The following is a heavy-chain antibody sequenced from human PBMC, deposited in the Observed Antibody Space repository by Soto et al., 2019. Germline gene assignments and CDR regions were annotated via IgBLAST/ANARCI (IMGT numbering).Heavy chain of an antibody. J-gene: IGHJ4*02. V-gene: IGHV4-4*02. D-gene: IGHD1-26*01. CDR1: GGSISSENW. CDR3: AATIHY. Sequence: QVQLQESGPGLVNPSVTLSLSCAVSGGSISSENWWSWVRQPPGKGLEWIGDIYHSGSTNYDSSLRGRVTISLDKSKNQFSLKLNSGTAADTAVYYCAATIHYWGQGTLVTVSS. CDR2: IYHSGST.